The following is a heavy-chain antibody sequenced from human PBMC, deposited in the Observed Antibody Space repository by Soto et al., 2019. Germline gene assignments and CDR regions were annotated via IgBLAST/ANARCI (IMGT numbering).Heavy chain of an antibody. Sequence: GGSLRLSCAASGFTFSSYAMHWVRQAPGKGLEWVAVISYDGSNKYYADSVKGRFTISRDNSKNTLYLQMNSLRAEDTAVYYCARGGDFRLGMDVWGQGTTVTVSS. CDR2: ISYDGSNK. CDR1: GFTFSSYA. CDR3: ARGGDFRLGMDV. D-gene: IGHD3-3*01. V-gene: IGHV3-30-3*01. J-gene: IGHJ6*02.